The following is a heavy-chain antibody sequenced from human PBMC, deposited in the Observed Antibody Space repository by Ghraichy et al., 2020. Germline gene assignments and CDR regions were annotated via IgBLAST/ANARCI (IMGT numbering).Heavy chain of an antibody. V-gene: IGHV4-34*01. CDR3: ARGHCSSTSCFPKKGYYYGMDV. Sequence: SETLSLTCAVYGGSFSGYYWSWIRQPPGKGLEWIGEINHSGSTNYNPSLKSRVTISVDTSKNQFSLKLSSVTAADTAVYYCARGHCSSTSCFPKKGYYYGMDVWGQGTTVTVSS. CDR1: GGSFSGYY. J-gene: IGHJ6*02. CDR2: INHSGST. D-gene: IGHD2-2*01.